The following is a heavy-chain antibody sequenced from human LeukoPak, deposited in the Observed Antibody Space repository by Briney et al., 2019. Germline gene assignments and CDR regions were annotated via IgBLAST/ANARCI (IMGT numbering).Heavy chain of an antibody. CDR1: GFTFSSYG. V-gene: IGHV3-30*18. CDR3: AKDNYVVITTGYFDY. J-gene: IGHJ4*02. CDR2: ISYDGSNK. Sequence: GRSLRLPCAASGFTFSSYGMHWVRQAPGKGLEWVAVISYDGSNKYYADSVKGRFTISRDNSKNTLYLQMNSLRAEDTAVYYCAKDNYVVITTGYFDYWGQGTLVTVSS. D-gene: IGHD3-22*01.